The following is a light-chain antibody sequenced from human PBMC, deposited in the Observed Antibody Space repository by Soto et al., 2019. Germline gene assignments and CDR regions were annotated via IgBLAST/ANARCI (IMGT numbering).Light chain of an antibody. Sequence: IVLTQSPAILSMSPGERATLSCRASQSVSSYFAWYQQKPFQAPRLLIYDASNRATAIPARFSCSGFWTDFTLTISRLEHEDFAVYNSKQRRSWPVTFGQGTKVDIK. CDR3: KQRRSWPVT. CDR2: DAS. J-gene: IGKJ1*01. V-gene: IGKV3-11*01. CDR1: QSVSSY.